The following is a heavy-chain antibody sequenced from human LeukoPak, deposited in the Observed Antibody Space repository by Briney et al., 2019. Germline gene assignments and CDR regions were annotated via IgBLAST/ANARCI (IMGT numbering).Heavy chain of an antibody. CDR1: GGSFSGYY. V-gene: IGHV4-34*01. CDR3: ARGRITVFGVVLPLDQ. D-gene: IGHD3-3*01. J-gene: IGHJ4*02. Sequence: KASETLPLTCAVYGGSFSGYYWGWIRQPPGKGLEWIGEINHRGSTDYNPSLIGRVTISVGTSKSQLSLRLSSVTAADTAVYYCARGRITVFGVVLPLDQWGQGNLVTVSS. CDR2: INHRGST.